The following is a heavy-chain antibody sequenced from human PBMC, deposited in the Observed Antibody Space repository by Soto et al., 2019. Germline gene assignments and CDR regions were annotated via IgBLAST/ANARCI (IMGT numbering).Heavy chain of an antibody. Sequence: EVQLVESGGDLVKPGGSLRLSCTASGFTFYNTWMSWVRQAPGKGLEWVGRVKSKTDGGATDYTAPVKGRFTISRDDSKNTLYLQMTSLQTDDIAVYYCTADRRSGYDPQFDFWGQGTLVTVSS. V-gene: IGHV3-15*01. D-gene: IGHD5-12*01. J-gene: IGHJ4*02. CDR2: VKSKTDGGAT. CDR3: TADRRSGYDPQFDF. CDR1: GFTFYNTW.